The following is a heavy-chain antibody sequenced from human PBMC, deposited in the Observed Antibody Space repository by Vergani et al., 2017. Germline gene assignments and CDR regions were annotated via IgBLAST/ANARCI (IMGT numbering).Heavy chain of an antibody. CDR3: ARVFVVVPAAMGARWFDP. V-gene: IGHV4-30-4*08. D-gene: IGHD2-2*01. J-gene: IGHJ5*02. CDR2: IYYSGST. CDR1: GGSISSGDYY. Sequence: QVQLQESGPGLVKPSQTLSLTCTVSGGSISSGDYYWSWIRQPPGKGLEWIRYIYYSGSTYYNPSLKSRVTISVDTSKNQFSLKLSSVTAADTAVYYCARVFVVVPAAMGARWFDPWGQGTLVTVSS.